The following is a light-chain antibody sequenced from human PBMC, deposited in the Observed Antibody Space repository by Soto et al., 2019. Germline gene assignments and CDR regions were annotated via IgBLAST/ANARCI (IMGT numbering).Light chain of an antibody. J-gene: IGLJ2*01. CDR2: EVT. V-gene: IGLV2-8*01. CDR3: SSYACSNIL. CDR1: SSDVGGYNF. Sequence: QSVLTQPPSASGSPGQSVTISCTGTSSDVGGYNFVSWYQHHPGKGPKLMIYEVTKRPSGVPDRFSGSKSGNTASLTVSGLQTEDESDYYCSSYACSNILFGGGT.